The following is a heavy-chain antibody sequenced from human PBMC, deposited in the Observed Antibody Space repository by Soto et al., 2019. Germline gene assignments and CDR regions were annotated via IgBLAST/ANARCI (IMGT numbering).Heavy chain of an antibody. CDR2: ISSSSSTI. Sequence: GGSLRLSCAASGFTFSSYSMNWVRQAPGKGLEWVSYISSSSSTIYYADSVKGRFTISRDNAKNSLYLQMNSLRAEDTAVYYCVRAHPGIAVAGRDYFDYWGQGTLVTVSS. J-gene: IGHJ4*02. CDR3: VRAHPGIAVAGRDYFDY. V-gene: IGHV3-48*01. D-gene: IGHD6-19*01. CDR1: GFTFSSYS.